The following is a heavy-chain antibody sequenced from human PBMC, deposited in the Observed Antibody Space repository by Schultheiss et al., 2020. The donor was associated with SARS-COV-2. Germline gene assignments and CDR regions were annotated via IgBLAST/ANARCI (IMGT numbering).Heavy chain of an antibody. D-gene: IGHD2-15*01. J-gene: IGHJ4*02. CDR2: INHSGST. CDR1: GGSFSGYY. Sequence: SQTLSLTCAVYGGSFSGYYWSWIRQPPGKGLEWIGEINHSGSTNYNPSLKSRVTISVDTSKNQFSLKLSSVTAADTAVYYCARVAGHCSGGSCSDLYYFDFWGQGTLVTVSS. V-gene: IGHV4-34*01. CDR3: ARVAGHCSGGSCSDLYYFDF.